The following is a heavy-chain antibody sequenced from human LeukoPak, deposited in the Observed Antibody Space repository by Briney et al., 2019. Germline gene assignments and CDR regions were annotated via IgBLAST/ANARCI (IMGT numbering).Heavy chain of an antibody. D-gene: IGHD3-9*01. Sequence: ASVKVSCKASGYTFTSYAMNWVRQAPGQGLEWMGWISAYNGNTNYAQKLQGRVTMTTDTSTSTAYMELRSLRSDDTAVYYCARDLVSSCYDILTGINWFDPWGQGTLVTVSS. CDR3: ARDLVSSCYDILTGINWFDP. J-gene: IGHJ5*02. CDR1: GYTFTSYA. CDR2: ISAYNGNT. V-gene: IGHV1-18*01.